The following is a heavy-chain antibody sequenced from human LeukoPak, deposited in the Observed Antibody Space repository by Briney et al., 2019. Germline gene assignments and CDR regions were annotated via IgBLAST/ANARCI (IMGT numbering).Heavy chain of an antibody. CDR3: AKYYGSGSSLY. CDR2: ISSSGSTI. Sequence: GGSVRLSCAASGFTFSDYYMSWIRQAPGKGLEWVSYISSSGSTIYYADSVKGRFTISRDNAKNSLYLQMNSLRAEDTAVYYCAKYYGSGSSLYWGQGTLVTVSS. CDR1: GFTFSDYY. J-gene: IGHJ4*02. D-gene: IGHD3-10*01. V-gene: IGHV3-11*04.